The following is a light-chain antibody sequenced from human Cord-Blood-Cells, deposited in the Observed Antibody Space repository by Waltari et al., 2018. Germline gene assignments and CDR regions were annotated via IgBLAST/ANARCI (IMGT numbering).Light chain of an antibody. CDR3: CSYAGSYTLV. V-gene: IGLV2-11*01. Sequence: QSALTQPRSVSGSPGQSVTISCTGTSSDVGGYNYVSWYQQHPGKAPKLMIYDVSKRPSGVPDRFSGSKSGNTASLTISGLQAEDEADYYYCSYAGSYTLVFGGGIKLTVL. J-gene: IGLJ2*01. CDR1: SSDVGGYNY. CDR2: DVS.